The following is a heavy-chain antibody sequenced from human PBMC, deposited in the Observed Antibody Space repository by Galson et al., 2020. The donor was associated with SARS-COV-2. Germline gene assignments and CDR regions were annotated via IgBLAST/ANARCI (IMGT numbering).Heavy chain of an antibody. J-gene: IGHJ4*02. Sequence: SVKVSCKASGCTFSSYAISWVRQAPGQGLEWMGGIIPIFGTANYAQKFQGRVTITADKSTSTAYMELSSLRSEDTAVYYCTKCYCSSTSCYRFDFWGQGTLVT. CDR1: GCTFSSYA. V-gene: IGHV1-69*06. CDR2: IIPIFGTA. D-gene: IGHD2-2*01. CDR3: TKCYCSSTSCYRFDF.